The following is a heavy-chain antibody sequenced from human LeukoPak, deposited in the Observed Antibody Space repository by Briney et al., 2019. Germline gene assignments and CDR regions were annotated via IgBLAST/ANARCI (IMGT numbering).Heavy chain of an antibody. Sequence: GALRLSCAASGFTFDDYTMHWVRQAPGKGLEWVSLISWDGGSTYYADSVKGRFTISRDNSKNTLYLQMNSLRAEDTAVYYCARDGGYSSGWYPGYWGQGTLVTVSS. V-gene: IGHV3-43*01. CDR3: ARDGGYSSGWYPGY. CDR2: ISWDGGST. J-gene: IGHJ4*02. CDR1: GFTFDDYT. D-gene: IGHD6-19*01.